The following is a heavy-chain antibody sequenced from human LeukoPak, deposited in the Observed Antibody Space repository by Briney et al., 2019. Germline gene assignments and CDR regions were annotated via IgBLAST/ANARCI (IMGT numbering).Heavy chain of an antibody. CDR3: AKDSAKKYDDY. V-gene: IGHV3-23*01. D-gene: IGHD2/OR15-2a*01. J-gene: IGHJ4*02. CDR1: GFTFSSSA. Sequence: GGSLRLSCAASGFTFSSSAMSWVRLAPGKGLEWVSGISGSDGSTYYADSVKGRLTISRDNSKNTLFLQMNSLRAEDTAVYYCAKDSAKKYDDYWGQGTLVTVSS. CDR2: ISGSDGST.